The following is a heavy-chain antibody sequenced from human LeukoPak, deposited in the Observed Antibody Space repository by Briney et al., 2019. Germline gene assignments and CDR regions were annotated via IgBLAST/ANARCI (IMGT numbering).Heavy chain of an antibody. V-gene: IGHV1-69*01. CDR3: ARGKKDYYDSSGYSENFDY. J-gene: IGHJ4*02. Sequence: ASVKVSCKASGGTFSSYAISWVRQAPGQGLEWMGGIIPIFGIANYAQKFQGRVTITADESTSTAYMELSSLRSEDTAVYYCARGKKDYYDSSGYSENFDYWGQGTLVTVSS. CDR2: IIPIFGIA. CDR1: GGTFSSYA. D-gene: IGHD3-22*01.